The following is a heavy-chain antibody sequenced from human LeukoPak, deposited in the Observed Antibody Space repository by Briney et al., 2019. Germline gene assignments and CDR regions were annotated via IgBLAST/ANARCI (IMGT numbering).Heavy chain of an antibody. CDR2: ISYGGSSK. J-gene: IGHJ4*02. CDR1: GFTFSRYV. Sequence: GGSLRLSCAASGFTFSRYVMQWVRQAPGKGREGVAVISYGGSSKYYAGSLKGRFTISRDNSKNTLYLQMNSLRAEDTAVYYCARSPDGETFDYWGQGILVTVSS. V-gene: IGHV3-30-3*01. D-gene: IGHD4-17*01. CDR3: ARSPDGETFDY.